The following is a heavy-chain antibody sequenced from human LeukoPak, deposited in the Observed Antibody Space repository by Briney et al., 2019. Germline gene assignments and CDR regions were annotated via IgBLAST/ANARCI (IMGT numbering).Heavy chain of an antibody. J-gene: IGHJ4*02. Sequence: SETLSLTCTVSGVSISSYYWSWIRQPPGKGLEWIGYIYYSGSTNYNPSLKSRVTISVDTSKNQFSLKLSSVTAADTAVYYCAWWFGEDGFDYWGQGTLVTVSS. CDR1: GVSISSYY. CDR3: AWWFGEDGFDY. CDR2: IYYSGST. V-gene: IGHV4-59*01. D-gene: IGHD3-10*01.